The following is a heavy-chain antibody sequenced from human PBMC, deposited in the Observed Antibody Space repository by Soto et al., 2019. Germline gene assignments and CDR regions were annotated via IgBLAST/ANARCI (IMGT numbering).Heavy chain of an antibody. CDR2: MSGSSSTT. D-gene: IGHD1-7*01. Sequence: GGSLRLSCATSGLTFSNYAMSWVRQAPGGGLEWVSSMSGSSSTTYYADSVRGRFTISRDRSKNTLYLQMSSLRAEDTALYYCAKNQERELPRVIDFWGQGTLVT. V-gene: IGHV3-23*01. CDR1: GLTFSNYA. J-gene: IGHJ4*02. CDR3: AKNQERELPRVIDF.